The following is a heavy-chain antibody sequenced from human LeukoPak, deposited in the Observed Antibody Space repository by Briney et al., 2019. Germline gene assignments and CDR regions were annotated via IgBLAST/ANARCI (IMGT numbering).Heavy chain of an antibody. Sequence: PGGSLRLSCAASGFTFSSYSMNWVRQAPGKGLEWVSYISSSSSTIYYADSVKGRFTISRENAKNSLYLQMNSLRAGDTAVYYCARTKIAVAGRDPLWGMDVWGQGTTVTVSS. J-gene: IGHJ6*02. CDR3: ARTKIAVAGRDPLWGMDV. V-gene: IGHV3-48*01. CDR2: ISSSSSTI. D-gene: IGHD6-19*01. CDR1: GFTFSSYS.